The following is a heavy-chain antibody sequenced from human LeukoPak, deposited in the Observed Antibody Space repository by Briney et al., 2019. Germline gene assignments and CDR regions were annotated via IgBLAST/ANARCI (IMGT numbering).Heavy chain of an antibody. D-gene: IGHD3-10*01. V-gene: IGHV4-34*01. CDR3: ARGRITMVRGVRTFDY. J-gene: IGHJ4*02. CDR2: INHSGST. Sequence: PSETLSLTCAVYGGSFSGYYWSWIRQPPGKGLEWIGEINHSGSTNYNPSLKSRFTISVDTSKNQFSLKLSSVTAADTAVYYCARGRITMVRGVRTFDYWGQGTLVTVSS. CDR1: GGSFSGYY.